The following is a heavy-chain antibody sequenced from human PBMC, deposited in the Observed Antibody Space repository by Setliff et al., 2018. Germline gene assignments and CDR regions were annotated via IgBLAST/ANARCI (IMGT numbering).Heavy chain of an antibody. CDR3: ARGYGSGSYYKGYSYFMDV. J-gene: IGHJ6*03. V-gene: IGHV1-69*13. CDR1: GGTFSSYV. CDR2: IIPMFGT. D-gene: IGHD3-10*01. Sequence: SVKVSCKASGGTFSSYVISWVREAPGQGLEWMGGIIPMFGTNYAQKFQGRVTITADESTSTAYMQLSSLTSEDTAQYYCARGYGSGSYYKGYSYFMDVWGKGTTVTVSS.